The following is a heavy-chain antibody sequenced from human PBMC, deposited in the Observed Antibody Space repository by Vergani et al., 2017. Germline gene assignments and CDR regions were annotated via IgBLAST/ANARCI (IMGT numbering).Heavy chain of an antibody. Sequence: QVQLVQSGAEVKKPGASVKVSCKASGYTFTGYYMHWVRQAPGQGLEWMGWINPNSGGTNYAQKFPGRVTMTRDTSISTAYMELSRLRSDDTAVYYCARETGDYYDSSGTFDYWGQGTLVTVSS. CDR3: ARETGDYYDSSGTFDY. CDR2: INPNSGGT. J-gene: IGHJ4*02. D-gene: IGHD3-22*01. V-gene: IGHV1-2*02. CDR1: GYTFTGYY.